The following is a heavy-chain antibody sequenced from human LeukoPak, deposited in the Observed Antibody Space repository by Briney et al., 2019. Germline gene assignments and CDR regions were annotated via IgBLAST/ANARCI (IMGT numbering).Heavy chain of an antibody. CDR1: GFTFSNYY. V-gene: IGHV3-11*06. J-gene: IGHJ6*02. CDR3: ARAPHYSNYGPYYYGMDV. CDR2: ISSSSSYT. D-gene: IGHD4-11*01. Sequence: GGSLRLSCAASGFTFSNYYMSWIRQAPGKGLEWVSYISSSSSYTNYADSVKGRFTISRDNAKNSLYLQMNSLRAEDTAVYYCARAPHYSNYGPYYYGMDVWGQGTTVTVSS.